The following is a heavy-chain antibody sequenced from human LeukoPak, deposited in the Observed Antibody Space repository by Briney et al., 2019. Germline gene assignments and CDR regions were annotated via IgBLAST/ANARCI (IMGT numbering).Heavy chain of an antibody. D-gene: IGHD3-10*01. CDR2: IKSKTDGGIT. CDR1: GFTFSNAW. V-gene: IGHV3-15*05. J-gene: IGHJ5*02. CDR3: ARVATGSYDWFDP. Sequence: AGGSLRLSCAASGFTFSNAWMSWVRQAPGKGLEWVGRIKSKTDGGITDYAAPVKGRFTISRDDSKNTLYLQMNSLRAEDTAVYFCARVATGSYDWFDPWGQGTLVTVSS.